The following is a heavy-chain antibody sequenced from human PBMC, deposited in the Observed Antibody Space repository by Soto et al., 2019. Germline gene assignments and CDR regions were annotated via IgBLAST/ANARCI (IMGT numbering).Heavy chain of an antibody. Sequence: EVQLVESGGGLVQPGGSLRLSCAASGFTFSSYSMNWVRQAPGKGLEWVSYISSSSSTIYYADSVKGRFTISRDNAKNSLYLQMNSLRAEDTAVYYCAREDTAMVTGNFDYWGQGTLVTVSS. V-gene: IGHV3-48*01. CDR2: ISSSSSTI. J-gene: IGHJ4*02. D-gene: IGHD5-18*01. CDR1: GFTFSSYS. CDR3: AREDTAMVTGNFDY.